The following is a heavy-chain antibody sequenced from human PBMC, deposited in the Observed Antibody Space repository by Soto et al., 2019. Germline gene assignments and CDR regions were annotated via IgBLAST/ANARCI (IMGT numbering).Heavy chain of an antibody. Sequence: SETLSLTCTVSGGSISSYYWSWIRQPPGKGLEWIGYIYYSGSTNYNPSLKSRVTISVDTSKNQFSLKLSSVTAADTAVYYCARGPYCSSTSCYFPVYYFDYWGQGTLVTVSS. J-gene: IGHJ4*02. D-gene: IGHD2-2*01. CDR2: IYYSGST. CDR3: ARGPYCSSTSCYFPVYYFDY. CDR1: GGSISSYY. V-gene: IGHV4-59*01.